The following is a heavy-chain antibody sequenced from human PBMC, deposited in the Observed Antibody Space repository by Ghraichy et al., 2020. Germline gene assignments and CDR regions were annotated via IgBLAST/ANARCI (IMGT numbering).Heavy chain of an antibody. D-gene: IGHD3-10*01. V-gene: IGHV3-73*01. CDR1: GFTFSGSA. CDR3: SRLNYYAATTAGGAVDI. Sequence: GGSLRLSCAASGFTFSGSAMHWVRQASGKGLEWIGRIRSKANNYATVYAASVNGRFTISRDDSKNMAYLQMNSLNSEDTAVYYCSRLNYYAATTAGGAVDIWGQGTMVTVSP. J-gene: IGHJ3*02. CDR2: IRSKANNYAT.